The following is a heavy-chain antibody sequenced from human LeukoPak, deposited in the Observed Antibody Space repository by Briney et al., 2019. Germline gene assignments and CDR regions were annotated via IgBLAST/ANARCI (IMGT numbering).Heavy chain of an antibody. Sequence: SETLSLTCTVSGGPISRGGYYWSWIRQHPGKGLEWSGYIYYSGNTYYNPSLKSRVTISVDTSKNQFSLKLTSVTAADTAVYYCARDASSGLNWFDPWGQGTLVTVSS. CDR1: GGPISRGGYY. J-gene: IGHJ5*02. V-gene: IGHV4-31*03. CDR2: IYYSGNT. D-gene: IGHD6-6*01. CDR3: ARDASSGLNWFDP.